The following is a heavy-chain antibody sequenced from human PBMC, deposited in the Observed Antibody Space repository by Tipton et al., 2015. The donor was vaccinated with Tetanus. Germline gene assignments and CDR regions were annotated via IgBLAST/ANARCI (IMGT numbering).Heavy chain of an antibody. CDR3: ARGHGSGSQSFQFDY. Sequence: TLSLTCTVSGGSFSNYYWNWIRQSPGRRLEWIGNIYYGGDTDYNPSLQSRATISLDTSKKLFSLRLKSVTAADTAVYYCARGHGSGSQSFQFDYWGQGIPVIVSA. J-gene: IGHJ4*02. CDR2: IYYGGDT. V-gene: IGHV4-59*01. CDR1: GGSFSNYY. D-gene: IGHD3-10*01.